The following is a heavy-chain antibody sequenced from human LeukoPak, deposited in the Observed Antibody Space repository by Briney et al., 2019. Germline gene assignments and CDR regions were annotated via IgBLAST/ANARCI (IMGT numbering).Heavy chain of an antibody. Sequence: GGSLRLSCAASGFTFSSYWMHWVCQAPGKGLVWVSRINGDGSSTGYADSVKGRFTISRDNAKNTLYLQMNSLRAEDTAVYYCATPPTIHGYWGQGTLVTVSS. CDR3: ATPPTIHGY. V-gene: IGHV3-74*01. CDR1: GFTFSSYW. J-gene: IGHJ4*02. D-gene: IGHD2-2*02. CDR2: INGDGSST.